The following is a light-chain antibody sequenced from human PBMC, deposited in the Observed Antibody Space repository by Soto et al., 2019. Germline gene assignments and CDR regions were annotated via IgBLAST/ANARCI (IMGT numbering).Light chain of an antibody. J-gene: IGKJ1*01. CDR1: QSVSNF. V-gene: IGKV3-15*01. CDR3: QQYSNWPSWT. Sequence: EKVMTQSPATLVMSPGERATLSCRASQSVSNFLAWYQQKPGQTPRLLIYGASTRATGIPARFSGSGSGTEFTLTISSLQSEDFAVYYCQQYSNWPSWTFGQGTKVDIK. CDR2: GAS.